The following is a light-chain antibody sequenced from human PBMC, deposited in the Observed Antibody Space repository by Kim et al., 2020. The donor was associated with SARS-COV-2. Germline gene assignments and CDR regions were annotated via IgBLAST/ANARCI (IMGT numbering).Light chain of an antibody. CDR1: RGDIATNY. CDR2: EDT. CDR3: QSYDHNNRVI. J-gene: IGLJ2*01. V-gene: IGLV6-57*04. Sequence: MLTQPHSVSESPVKTVTISCTRSRGDIATNYVQWYQQRPGSPPTVVIYEDTQRPSGVPDRFSGSLDSSSNSASLTISGLKTEDEADYYCQSYDHNNRVIFGGGTQLTVL.